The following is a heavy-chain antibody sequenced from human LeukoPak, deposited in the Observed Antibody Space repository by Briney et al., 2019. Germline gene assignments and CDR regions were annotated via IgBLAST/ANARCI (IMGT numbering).Heavy chain of an antibody. J-gene: IGHJ4*02. Sequence: GGSLRLSCAASGFTFSSYAMHWVRQAPGKGLEWVAVISYDGSNKYYADSVKGRFTISRDNSKNTLYLQMNSLRAEDAAVYYCAREGTAMAMTFDYWGQGTLVIVSS. CDR2: ISYDGSNK. CDR3: AREGTAMAMTFDY. D-gene: IGHD5-18*01. V-gene: IGHV3-30-3*01. CDR1: GFTFSSYA.